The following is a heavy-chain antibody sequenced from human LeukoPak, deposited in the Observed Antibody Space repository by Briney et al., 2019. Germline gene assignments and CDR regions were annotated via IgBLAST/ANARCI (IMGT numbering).Heavy chain of an antibody. V-gene: IGHV1-2*02. CDR3: ARDITTGTTRFDP. Sequence: ASVKVSCKASGYTFTGYYMHWVRQAPGQGLEWVGWINPNSGGTNYAQKFQGRVTITRDTSASTVYMELSRLRPEDTAVYYCARDITTGTTRFDPWGQGTLVTVSS. CDR2: INPNSGGT. J-gene: IGHJ5*02. D-gene: IGHD1-1*01. CDR1: GYTFTGYY.